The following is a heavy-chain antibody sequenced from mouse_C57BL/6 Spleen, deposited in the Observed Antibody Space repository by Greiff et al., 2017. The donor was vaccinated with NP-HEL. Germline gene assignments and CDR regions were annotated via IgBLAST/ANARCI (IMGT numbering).Heavy chain of an antibody. V-gene: IGHV5-4*03. Sequence: DVQLVESGGGLVKPGGSLKLSCAASGFTFSSYAMSWVRQTPEKRLEWVASISDGGSYTYSPDNVKGRFTISRDNAKNNLYLQMSHLKSEDTAMYYCARRDGDFDYWGQGTTLTVSS. CDR1: GFTFSSYA. D-gene: IGHD2-3*01. J-gene: IGHJ2*01. CDR2: ISDGGSYT. CDR3: ARRDGDFDY.